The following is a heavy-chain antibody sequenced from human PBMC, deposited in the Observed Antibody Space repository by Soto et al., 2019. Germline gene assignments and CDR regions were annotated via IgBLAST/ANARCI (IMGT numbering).Heavy chain of an antibody. Sequence: QVQLQESGPGLVKPSGTLSLTCAVSSGSISSSNWWSWVRQPPGKGLEWIGEIYHSGSTNYNPSLKRRVTTSVDKSKNQFSLKLSSVTAADTAVYYCARARRYSSGWYSNWYFDLWGRGTLVTVSS. D-gene: IGHD6-19*01. CDR2: IYHSGST. CDR3: ARARRYSSGWYSNWYFDL. CDR1: SGSISSSNW. V-gene: IGHV4-4*02. J-gene: IGHJ2*01.